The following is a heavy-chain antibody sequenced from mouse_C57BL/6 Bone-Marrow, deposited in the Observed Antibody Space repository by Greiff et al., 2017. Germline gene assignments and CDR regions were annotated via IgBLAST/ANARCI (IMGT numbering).Heavy chain of an antibody. CDR3: ARNDDYDLFAY. V-gene: IGHV1-59*01. CDR2: IDPSDSYT. CDR1: GYTFTSYW. Sequence: VQLQQPGAELVRPGTSVKLSCKASGYTFTSYWMHWVKQRPGQGLEWIGVIDPSDSYTNYNQKSKGKATLTVDKSSSTAYMQLSSLTSEDSAVYYCARNDDYDLFAYWGQGTLVTVSA. D-gene: IGHD2-4*01. J-gene: IGHJ3*01.